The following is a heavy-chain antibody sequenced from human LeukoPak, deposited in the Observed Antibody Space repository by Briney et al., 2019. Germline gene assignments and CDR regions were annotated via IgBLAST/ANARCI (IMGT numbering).Heavy chain of an antibody. CDR2: IYYSGST. D-gene: IGHD5-18*01. CDR1: GGSISSGGYY. J-gene: IGHJ4*02. V-gene: IGHV4-61*08. Sequence: TSETLSLTCTVSGGSISSGGYYWTWIRQHPGKGLEWIGYIYYSGSTYYNPSLKSRVTISVDTSKNQFSLKLSSVTAADTAVYYCARATYNYGPYFDYWGQGTLVTVSS. CDR3: ARATYNYGPYFDY.